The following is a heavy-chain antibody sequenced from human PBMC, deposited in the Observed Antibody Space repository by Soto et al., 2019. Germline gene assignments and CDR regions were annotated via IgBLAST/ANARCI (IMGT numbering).Heavy chain of an antibody. Sequence: QVQLVESGGGVVQPGRSLRLSCAASGFTFSSYGMHWVRQAPGKGLEWVAVIWYDGSNKYYADSVKGRFTISRDNSKNTLYLQMNSLRAEDTAVYYCARGIVAARGGWIDYWGQGTLVTVSS. D-gene: IGHD6-6*01. V-gene: IGHV3-33*01. CDR1: GFTFSSYG. CDR3: ARGIVAARGGWIDY. J-gene: IGHJ4*02. CDR2: IWYDGSNK.